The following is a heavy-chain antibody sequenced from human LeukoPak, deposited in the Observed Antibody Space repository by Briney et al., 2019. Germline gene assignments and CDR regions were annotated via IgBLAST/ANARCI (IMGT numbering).Heavy chain of an antibody. CDR1: GFTFSNSV. CDR2: ISDDGSSE. CDR3: ARESYGSGHCAAFGI. V-gene: IGHV3-30*04. D-gene: IGHD3-16*01. J-gene: IGHJ3*02. Sequence: GGSLRLSCAASGFTFSNSVMHWVRQAPGKGLEWVAGISDDGSSEHYADSVKGRFTISRDNSDNTLYVRMNSLRVEDTAVYYCARESYGSGHCAAFGIWGQGTLVTVSS.